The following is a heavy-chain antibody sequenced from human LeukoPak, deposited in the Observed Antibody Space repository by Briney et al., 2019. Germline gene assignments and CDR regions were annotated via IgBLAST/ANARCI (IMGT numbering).Heavy chain of an antibody. J-gene: IGHJ4*02. CDR1: GFTFSNAW. CDR2: IKSKTDGGTT. CDR3: TTDSALYYYGSGATPTDPT. Sequence: GGSLRLSCAASGFTFSNAWMSGVRQAPGRGGEWVGRIKSKTDGGTTDYAAPVKGRFTISRADSKNTLYLQMNSLKTEETAVYYCTTDSALYYYGSGATPTDPTWGQGTLVTVSS. D-gene: IGHD3-10*01. V-gene: IGHV3-15*01.